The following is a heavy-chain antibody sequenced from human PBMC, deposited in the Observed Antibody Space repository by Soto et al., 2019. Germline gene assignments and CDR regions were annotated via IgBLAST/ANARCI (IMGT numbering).Heavy chain of an antibody. V-gene: IGHV3-30-3*01. D-gene: IGHD6-19*01. Sequence: PGGSLRRSCAASGFTFISYSMHWVRHAPCKGLEWVAVISYDGINKYYADSVKGRFTISRENSKNTLYLQMNSLRAEDTAVYYCARAEAVAGRGYFDYWGKGNLVRVSP. J-gene: IGHJ4*02. CDR2: ISYDGINK. CDR3: ARAEAVAGRGYFDY. CDR1: GFTFISYS.